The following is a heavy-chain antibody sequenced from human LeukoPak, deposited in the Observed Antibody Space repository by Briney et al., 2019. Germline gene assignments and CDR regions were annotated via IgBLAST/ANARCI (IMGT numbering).Heavy chain of an antibody. CDR1: SGSIHTHY. CDR2: IYGGGNT. D-gene: IGHD3-16*01. V-gene: IGHV4-4*07. J-gene: IGHJ4*02. CDR3: ARDRSSAYYRDYFDY. Sequence: PSETLSLTCTVSSGSIHTHYRSWIRQPAGKGLEWIGRIYGGGNTDYNPSLKSRVTMSVDTSENRFSLKLISVTAADTALYYCARDRSSAYYRDYFDYWGQGILVTVFS.